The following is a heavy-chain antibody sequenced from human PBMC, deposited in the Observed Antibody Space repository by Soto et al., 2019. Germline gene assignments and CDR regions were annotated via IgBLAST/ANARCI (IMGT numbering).Heavy chain of an antibody. J-gene: IGHJ4*02. CDR1: GGSISSSSYY. Sequence: SETLSLTCTVSGGSISSSSYYWGWIRQPPGKGLEWIGSIYYSGSTYYNPSLKSRVTISVDTSKNQFSLKLSSVTAADTAVYYCARHRTGRAPKSYFDYWGQGTLVTVSS. D-gene: IGHD1-1*01. V-gene: IGHV4-39*01. CDR3: ARHRTGRAPKSYFDY. CDR2: IYYSGST.